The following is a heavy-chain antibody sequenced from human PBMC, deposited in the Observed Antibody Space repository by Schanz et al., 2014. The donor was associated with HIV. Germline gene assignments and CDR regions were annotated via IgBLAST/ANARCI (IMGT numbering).Heavy chain of an antibody. CDR3: ARDRVDSSTWYDAFDI. CDR1: GYTFTNYA. D-gene: IGHD6-13*01. Sequence: QVQLVQSGSEVGKPGASVKVSCKASGYTFTNYAFAWVRQAPGQGLEWVGSINTYNGQTDYGRRLQGRATMTTDRTTSTAYMEVRSLRSDDTALYFCARDRVDSSTWYDAFDIWGQGTKVTVSS. CDR2: INTYNGQT. J-gene: IGHJ3*02. V-gene: IGHV1-18*01.